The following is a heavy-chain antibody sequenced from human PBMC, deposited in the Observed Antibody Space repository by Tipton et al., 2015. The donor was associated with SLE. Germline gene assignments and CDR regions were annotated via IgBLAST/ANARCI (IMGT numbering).Heavy chain of an antibody. D-gene: IGHD1/OR15-1a*01. CDR2: IYYSGST. CDR1: GGSITSGVYY. Sequence: TLSLTCAVSGGSITSGVYYWSWIRQPPGKGLEWIGYIYYSGSTNYNPSLKSRVAISVDTPRNQFSLRLSSVTAADTAIYYCTRDKTNNYYYYYMDVWGKGTTVTVSS. V-gene: IGHV4-61*08. J-gene: IGHJ6*03. CDR3: TRDKTNNYYYYYMDV.